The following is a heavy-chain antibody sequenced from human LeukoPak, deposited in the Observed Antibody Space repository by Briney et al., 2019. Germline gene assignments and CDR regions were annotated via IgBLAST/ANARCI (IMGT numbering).Heavy chain of an antibody. D-gene: IGHD5-12*01. Sequence: PSETLSLTCAVYGGSFSGYYWSWIRQPPGKGLEWIGEINHSGSTNYNPSLKSRVTISVDTSKNQFSLKLSSVTAADTAVYYCARGRHSGYGYAFDIWGQGTMVTVSS. J-gene: IGHJ3*02. CDR3: ARGRHSGYGYAFDI. CDR2: INHSGST. CDR1: GGSFSGYY. V-gene: IGHV4-34*01.